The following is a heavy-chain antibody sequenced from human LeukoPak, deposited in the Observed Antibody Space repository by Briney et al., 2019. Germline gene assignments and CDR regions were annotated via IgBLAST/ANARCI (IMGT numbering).Heavy chain of an antibody. CDR1: GYSISSGYY. D-gene: IGHD2-2*01. Sequence: SETLSLTCAVSGYSISSGYYWGWIRQPPGEGLEWIGSIYHSGSTYYNPSLKSRVTISVDTSKNQFSLKLSSVTAADTAVYYCARHVIVVVPAAIGPWGQGTLVTVSS. CDR3: ARHVIVVVPAAIGP. CDR2: IYHSGST. V-gene: IGHV4-38-2*01. J-gene: IGHJ5*02.